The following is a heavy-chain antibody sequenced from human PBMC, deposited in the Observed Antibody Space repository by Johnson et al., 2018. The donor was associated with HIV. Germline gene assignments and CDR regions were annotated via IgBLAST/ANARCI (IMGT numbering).Heavy chain of an antibody. V-gene: IGHV3-30*02. CDR1: GFTFSSYG. J-gene: IGHJ3*01. Sequence: QMMLVESGGGVAQRGGSLRLSCAASGFTFSSYGMHWVRQAPGKGLEWVATIHYDGSNKYYADSVKGRFTISRDNSKNTLFLQMDSLRADDTAVYYCAREGVSGSYYDAFDLWGQGTMVTVSS. CDR2: IHYDGSNK. D-gene: IGHD1-26*01. CDR3: AREGVSGSYYDAFDL.